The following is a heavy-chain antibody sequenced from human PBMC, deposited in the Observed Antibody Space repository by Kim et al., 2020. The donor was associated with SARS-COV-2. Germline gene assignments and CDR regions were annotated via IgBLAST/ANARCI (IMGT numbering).Heavy chain of an antibody. J-gene: IGHJ4*02. Sequence: SETLSLTCTVSGGSISSGGYYWSWIRQHPGKGLEWIGYIYYSGSTYYNPSLKSRVTISVDTSKNQFSLKLSSVTAADTAVYYCARDAGGYGSGSPFDYWGQGTLVTVSS. D-gene: IGHD3-10*01. V-gene: IGHV4-31*03. CDR2: IYYSGST. CDR1: GGSISSGGYY. CDR3: ARDAGGYGSGSPFDY.